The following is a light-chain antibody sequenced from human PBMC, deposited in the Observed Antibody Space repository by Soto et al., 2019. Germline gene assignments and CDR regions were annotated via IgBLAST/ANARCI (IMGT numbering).Light chain of an antibody. J-gene: IGKJ2*01. CDR1: QSVTSRH. Sequence: EIVLTQSPGTLSLSPGERATLSCKASQSVTSRHLAWYQQKPGQAPRLLIYGATSRATGIPDRFSGSGSGTDFPLPIRRLEPEDFAVYFCQQYNNSPEYPFGRGTKLEI. CDR3: QQYNNSPEYP. CDR2: GAT. V-gene: IGKV3-20*01.